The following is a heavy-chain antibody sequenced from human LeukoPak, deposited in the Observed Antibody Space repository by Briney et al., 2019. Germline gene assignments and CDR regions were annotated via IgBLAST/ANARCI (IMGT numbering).Heavy chain of an antibody. Sequence: QPGGSLRLSCAASGFTFSSYGMHWVRQAPGKGREWVAVISYDGSNKYYADSVKGRFTISRDNSKNTLYLQMNSLRAEDTAVYHCAKESRGRAFDIWGQGTTVTVSS. V-gene: IGHV3-30*18. CDR1: GFTFSSYG. CDR3: AKESRGRAFDI. CDR2: ISYDGSNK. D-gene: IGHD3-16*01. J-gene: IGHJ3*02.